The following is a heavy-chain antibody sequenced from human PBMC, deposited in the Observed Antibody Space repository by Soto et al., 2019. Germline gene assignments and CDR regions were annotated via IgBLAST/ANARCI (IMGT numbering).Heavy chain of an antibody. CDR2: IVVGSGNT. CDR1: GFTFTSSA. Sequence: ASVNVSCKASGFTFTSSAVQWVRQARGQRLEWIGWIVVGSGNTNYAQKFQERVTITRDMSTSTAYMELSSLRSEDTAVYYCAAAHIVVPADAYYFDYWGQGTLVTVSS. V-gene: IGHV1-58*01. D-gene: IGHD2-2*01. CDR3: AAAHIVVPADAYYFDY. J-gene: IGHJ4*02.